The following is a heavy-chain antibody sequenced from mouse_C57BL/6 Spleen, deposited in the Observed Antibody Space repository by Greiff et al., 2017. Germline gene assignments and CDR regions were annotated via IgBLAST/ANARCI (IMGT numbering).Heavy chain of an antibody. D-gene: IGHD1-1*01. Sequence: EVHLVESGGGLVKPGGSLKLSCAASGFTFSSYAMPWVRQTPEKRLEWVATISDGGSYTYYPDNVKGRFTISRDNAKNNLYLQMSHLKSEDTAMYYCARVYSSSTYFIDYWGQGTTLTVSS. CDR1: GFTFSSYA. V-gene: IGHV5-4*01. CDR2: ISDGGSYT. J-gene: IGHJ2*01. CDR3: ARVYSSSTYFIDY.